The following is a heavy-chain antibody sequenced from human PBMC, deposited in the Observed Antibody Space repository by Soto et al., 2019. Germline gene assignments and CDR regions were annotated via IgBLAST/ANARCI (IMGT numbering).Heavy chain of an antibody. V-gene: IGHV1-3*01. J-gene: IGHJ4*02. Sequence: ASVKVSCKASGYTFTSYAMHWVRQAPGQRLEWMGWINAGNGNTKYSQKFQGRVTITRDTSASTAYMELSSLRSEDTAVYYCARVSSSWSKTYYFDYWGQGTLVTVSS. D-gene: IGHD6-13*01. CDR3: ARVSSSWSKTYYFDY. CDR2: INAGNGNT. CDR1: GYTFTSYA.